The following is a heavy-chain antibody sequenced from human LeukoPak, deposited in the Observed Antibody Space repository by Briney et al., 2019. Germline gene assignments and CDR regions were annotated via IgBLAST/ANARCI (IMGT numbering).Heavy chain of an antibody. CDR1: HPPIHYQP. Sequence: PSRPASHPPIHYQPMHSYTHPPGYRLDMHNAISGSGGSTYYADSVKGRVTISRDNSKNTLYLQMRSVRAEDTAVYYCAKDRGYSSGWYSDYWVQGTLFIVSS. CDR3: AKDRGYSSGWYSDY. D-gene: IGHD6-19*01. V-gene: IGHV3-23*01. J-gene: IGHJ4*02. CDR2: ISGSGGST.